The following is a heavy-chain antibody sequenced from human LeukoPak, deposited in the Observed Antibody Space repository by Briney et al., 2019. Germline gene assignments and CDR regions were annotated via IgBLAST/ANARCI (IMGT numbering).Heavy chain of an antibody. CDR3: GRLQRNYYYMDV. V-gene: IGHV3-49*03. CDR2: IRSKAYGGTA. Sequence: GGSVRLSCTASGFTFGDYAMSWFRRAPGKGLEWVVFIRSKAYGGTAEYAASVRGRFTISRDDSKSIAYLQMNSLKTEDTAVYYCGRLQRNYYYMDVWGKGTTVTVSS. CDR1: GFTFGDYA. D-gene: IGHD6-25*01. J-gene: IGHJ6*03.